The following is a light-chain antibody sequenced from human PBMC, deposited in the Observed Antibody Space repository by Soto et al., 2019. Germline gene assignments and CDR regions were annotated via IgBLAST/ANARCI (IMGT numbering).Light chain of an antibody. Sequence: DIVMTQSPDCLAVSLGERATINCESSQSVLFTSNNKNYLAWYQQKPGQPPKLLLSWASARESGVPERFSGSGSGTLFTLSISSLQAEDVAVYYCQQYYTLPLTFGGGTRLEIK. V-gene: IGKV4-1*01. J-gene: IGKJ5*01. CDR3: QQYYTLPLT. CDR1: QSVLFTSNNKNY. CDR2: WAS.